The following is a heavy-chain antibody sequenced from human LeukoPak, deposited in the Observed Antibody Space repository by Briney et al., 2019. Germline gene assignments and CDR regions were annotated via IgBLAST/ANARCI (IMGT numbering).Heavy chain of an antibody. D-gene: IGHD6-13*01. V-gene: IGHV3-23*01. CDR1: GFTFSSYS. J-gene: IGHJ5*02. Sequence: GGSLRLSCAASGFTFSSYSMNWVRQAPGKGLEWVSAISGSGGSTYYADSVKGRFTISRDNSKNTLYLQMNSLRAEDTAVYYCAKGPSSRRYNWFDPWGQGTLVTVSS. CDR2: ISGSGGST. CDR3: AKGPSSRRYNWFDP.